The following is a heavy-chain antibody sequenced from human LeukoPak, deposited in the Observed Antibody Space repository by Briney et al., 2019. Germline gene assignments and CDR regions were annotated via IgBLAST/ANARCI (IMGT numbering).Heavy chain of an antibody. CDR2: INAGNGNT. D-gene: IGHD3-3*01. CDR1: GYTFTSYA. CDR3: AREFGPQYYDFWSGYYDYYFDY. Sequence: ASVKVSCTASGYTFTSYAMHWVRQAPGQRLEWMGWINAGNGNTKYSQKFQGRVTITRDTSASTAYMELSSLRSEDTAVYYCAREFGPQYYDFWSGYYDYYFDYWGQGTLVTVSS. J-gene: IGHJ4*02. V-gene: IGHV1-3*01.